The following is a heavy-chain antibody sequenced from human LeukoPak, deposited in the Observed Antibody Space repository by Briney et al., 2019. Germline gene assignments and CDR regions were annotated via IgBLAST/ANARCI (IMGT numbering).Heavy chain of an antibody. J-gene: IGHJ3*02. CDR3: ARDGIRFHYDSSEDAFDI. CDR1: GYTFTGYY. V-gene: IGHV1-2*02. D-gene: IGHD3-22*01. Sequence: ASVKVSCKASGYTFTGYYMHWVRQAPGQGLEWMGWINPNSGGTNYAQKFQGRATMTRDTSISTAYMELSRLRSDDTAVYYCARDGIRFHYDSSEDAFDIWGQGTMVTVSS. CDR2: INPNSGGT.